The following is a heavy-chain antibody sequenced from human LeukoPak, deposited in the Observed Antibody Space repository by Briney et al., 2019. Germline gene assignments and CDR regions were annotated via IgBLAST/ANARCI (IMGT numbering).Heavy chain of an antibody. V-gene: IGHV3-30*02. CDR1: GYLFNSYG. CDR2: IRYDGGDK. J-gene: IGHJ4*02. CDR3: AKDCGGDCSSTGVVHY. D-gene: IGHD2-21*02. Sequence: GGSLTLFCAPSGYLFNSYGIHGVRQAPGKGLEGVAFIRYDGGDKFYADSVKGRFTISRDNSKITLYLQMSSLRAEDTAVYYCAKDCGGDCSSTGVVHYWGQGTLVTV.